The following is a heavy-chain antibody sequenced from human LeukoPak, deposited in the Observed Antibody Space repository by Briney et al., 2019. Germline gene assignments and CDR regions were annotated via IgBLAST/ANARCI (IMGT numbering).Heavy chain of an antibody. V-gene: IGHV3-23*01. CDR2: ISGSGGST. CDR1: GFTFSSYA. J-gene: IGHJ4*02. D-gene: IGHD2-2*01. Sequence: PGGSLRLSCAASGFTFSSYAVSWVRQAPGKGLEWVSAISGSGGSTYYADSVKGRFTISRDNSKNTLYLQMNSLRAEDTAVYYCAKAGVVVPAYIARAVAVYYFDYWGQGTLVTVSS. CDR3: AKAGVVVPAYIARAVAVYYFDY.